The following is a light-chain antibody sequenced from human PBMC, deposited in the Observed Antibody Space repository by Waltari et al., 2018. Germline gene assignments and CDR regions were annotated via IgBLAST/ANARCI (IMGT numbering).Light chain of an antibody. CDR3: LQVSSFPVT. J-gene: IGKJ4*01. V-gene: IGKV1-12*01. Sequence: DIQMTQSPSSVSASVGDRGTITCRASQDIGSWLAWYQQKPGKAPNLLIYTASSLESGVPSRFSGSGSGTDFTLTINSLRPEDFATYSCLQVSSFPVTFGGGTKVEV. CDR1: QDIGSW. CDR2: TAS.